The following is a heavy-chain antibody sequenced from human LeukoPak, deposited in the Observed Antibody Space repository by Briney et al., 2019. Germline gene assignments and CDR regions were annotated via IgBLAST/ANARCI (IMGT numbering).Heavy chain of an antibody. CDR1: GGSISSYY. D-gene: IGHD3-3*01. CDR3: ARDRAYDFWSGSEPANHNFDY. V-gene: IGHV4-59*13. CDR2: IYYSGST. Sequence: PSETLSLTCTVSGGSISSYYWSGFRQPPGKGLEWIGYIYYSGSTNYNPSLKSRVTISVDTSKNQFSLKLSSVTAADTAVYYCARDRAYDFWSGSEPANHNFDYWGQGTLVTVSS. J-gene: IGHJ4*02.